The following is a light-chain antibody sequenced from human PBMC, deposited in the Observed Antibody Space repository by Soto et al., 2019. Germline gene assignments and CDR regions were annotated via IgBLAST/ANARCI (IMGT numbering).Light chain of an antibody. CDR1: QSVSSN. CDR3: QQYNNWPET. CDR2: GAS. J-gene: IGKJ1*01. V-gene: IGKV3-15*01. Sequence: EIVMTQSPATLSVFPGERVTLSCRASQSVSSNLAWFQHKPGQAPRLLIYGASTRATDVPARFSGSGSGTEFTLTISSLQSEDFAVYYCQQYNNWPETFGQGTKVDIK.